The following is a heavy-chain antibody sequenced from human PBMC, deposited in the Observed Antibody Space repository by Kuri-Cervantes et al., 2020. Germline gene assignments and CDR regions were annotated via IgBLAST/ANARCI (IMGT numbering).Heavy chain of an antibody. D-gene: IGHD4-17*01. V-gene: IGHV3-49*03. CDR2: IRSKAYGGTT. CDR3: TRGVRYGDYVPTWFDP. J-gene: IGHJ5*02. Sequence: GESLKISCAASGFIFSDHYMDWFRQAPGKGLEWVGFIRSKAYGGTTEYAASVKGRFTISRDDSKSIAYLQMNSLKTEDTAVYYCTRGVRYGDYVPTWFDPWGQGTLGTVSS. CDR1: GFIFSDHY.